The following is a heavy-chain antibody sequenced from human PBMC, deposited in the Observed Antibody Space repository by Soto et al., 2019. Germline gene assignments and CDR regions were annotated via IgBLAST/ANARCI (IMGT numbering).Heavy chain of an antibody. CDR3: ASVAVTGTAGLDF. CDR1: GYTFSGFY. V-gene: IGHV1-2*02. CDR2: LNLGRGGT. Sequence: ATVNVSCKAYGYTFSGFYMHWVRQAPGQGHELRRLLNLGRGGTKPAGKFQGRVTMPRVRSISMAYMELSRLTSAGTAGYYCASVAVTGTAGLDFWFLGAQVTVSA. J-gene: IGHJ4*02. D-gene: IGHD6-19*01.